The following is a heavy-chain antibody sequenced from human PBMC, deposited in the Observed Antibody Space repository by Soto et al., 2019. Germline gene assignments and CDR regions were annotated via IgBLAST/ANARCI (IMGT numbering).Heavy chain of an antibody. CDR3: ARERYDSSGHTYYYYGMDV. V-gene: IGHV1-2*04. CDR2: INPNSGGT. CDR1: GYTFTSYA. D-gene: IGHD3-22*01. Sequence: GASVKVSCKASGYTFTSYAMHWVRQAPGQGLEWMGWINPNSGGTNYAQKFQGWVTMTRDTSISTAYMELSRLRSDDTAVYYCARERYDSSGHTYYYYGMDVWGQGTTVTVSS. J-gene: IGHJ6*02.